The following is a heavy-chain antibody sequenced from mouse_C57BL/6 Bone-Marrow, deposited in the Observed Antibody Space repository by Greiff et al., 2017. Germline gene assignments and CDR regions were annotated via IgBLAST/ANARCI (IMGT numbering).Heavy chain of an antibody. D-gene: IGHD2-4*01. CDR3: ARHEGLRRFAY. CDR1: GFTFSSYG. Sequence: EVKLVESGGDLVKPGGSLKLSCAASGFTFSSYGMSWVRQTPDKRLEWVATISSGGSYTYYPDSVKGRFTISRDNAKNTLYLQMSSLKSEDTAMDYCARHEGLRRFAYWGQGTLVTVSA. CDR2: ISSGGSYT. J-gene: IGHJ3*01. V-gene: IGHV5-6*01.